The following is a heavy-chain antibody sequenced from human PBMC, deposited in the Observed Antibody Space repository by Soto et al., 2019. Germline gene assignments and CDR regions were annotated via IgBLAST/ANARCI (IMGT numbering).Heavy chain of an antibody. D-gene: IGHD2-15*01. CDR3: ARDRPFCSGGSCYSWDY. J-gene: IGHJ4*02. CDR1: GFTVSSNY. V-gene: IGHV3-53*04. Sequence: EVQLVESGGGLVQPGGSLRLSCAASGFTVSSNYMSWVRQAPGKGLEWVSVIYSGGSTYFADSVKGRFTISGHNSKNTLYRQMNSLRGEDTAVYYCARDRPFCSGGSCYSWDYWCQGSLVTVS. CDR2: IYSGGST.